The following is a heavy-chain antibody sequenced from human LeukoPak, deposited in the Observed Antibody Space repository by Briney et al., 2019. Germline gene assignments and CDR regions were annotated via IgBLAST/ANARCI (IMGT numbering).Heavy chain of an antibody. CDR3: ARDRPHYYYDSSGYYSRGKTIKTFDH. D-gene: IGHD3-22*01. CDR1: RYTFTSYA. J-gene: IGHJ4*02. CDR2: INTNTGNP. V-gene: IGHV7-4-1*02. Sequence: GASVKVSCKASRYTFTSYAMNWVRQAPGQGLEWMGWINTNTGNPTYAQGFTGRFVFSLDTSVSTAYLQISSLKAEDTAVYYCARDRPHYYYDSSGYYSRGKTIKTFDHWGQGTLVTVSS.